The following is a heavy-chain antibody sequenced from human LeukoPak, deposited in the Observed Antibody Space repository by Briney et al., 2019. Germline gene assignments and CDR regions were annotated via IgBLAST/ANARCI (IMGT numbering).Heavy chain of an antibody. CDR1: GGSISSGSYY. J-gene: IGHJ4*02. V-gene: IGHV4-39*07. D-gene: IGHD5-12*01. Sequence: SETLSLTCTVSGGSISSGSYYWGWIRQPPGKGLEWIGSIYYSGSTYYNPSLKSRVTISVDTSKNQFSLKLSSVTAADTAVYYCARGVVATIRGVYYFDYWGQGTLVTVSS. CDR3: ARGVVATIRGVYYFDY. CDR2: IYYSGST.